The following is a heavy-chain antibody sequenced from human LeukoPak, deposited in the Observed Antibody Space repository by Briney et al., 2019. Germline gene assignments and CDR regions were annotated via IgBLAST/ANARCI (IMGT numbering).Heavy chain of an antibody. V-gene: IGHV4-34*01. CDR1: GGSFSGYY. D-gene: IGHD6-13*01. Sequence: PSETLSLTCAVYGGSFSGYYWSWIRQPPGKGLEWIGEINHSGSTSYNPSLKSRVTISVDTSKNQFSLKLSSVTAADTAVYYCARDVRGSSLDPWGQGTLVTVSS. J-gene: IGHJ5*02. CDR3: ARDVRGSSLDP. CDR2: INHSGST.